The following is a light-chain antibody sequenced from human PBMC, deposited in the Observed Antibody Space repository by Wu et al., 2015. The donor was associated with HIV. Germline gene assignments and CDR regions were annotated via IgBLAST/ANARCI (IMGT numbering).Light chain of an antibody. CDR2: RAS. CDR3: QQYDKYPWT. V-gene: IGKV1-5*03. CDR1: QSINSW. J-gene: IGKJ1*01. Sequence: DIQMTQSPSTLSAFVGDRVTITCRASQSINSWLAWYQQKSGKAPKLLIYRASTLESGVPSRFSGSESGTEFTLTITSLQPDDSATYYCQQYDKYPWTFGPGTK.